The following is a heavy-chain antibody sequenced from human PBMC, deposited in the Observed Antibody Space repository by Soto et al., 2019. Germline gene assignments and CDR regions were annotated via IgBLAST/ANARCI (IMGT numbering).Heavy chain of an antibody. V-gene: IGHV1-2*02. J-gene: IGHJ3*02. CDR3: ARDPQKQTGTTFDAFDI. Sequence: ASVKVSCKASGYTFTGYYMHWVRQAPGQGLEWMGRIIPNIGIANYAQKFQGRVTMTTDKSTSTAYMELSSLRSEDTAVYYCARDPQKQTGTTFDAFDIWGQGTMVTVSS. D-gene: IGHD1-7*01. CDR1: GYTFTGYY. CDR2: IIPNIGIA.